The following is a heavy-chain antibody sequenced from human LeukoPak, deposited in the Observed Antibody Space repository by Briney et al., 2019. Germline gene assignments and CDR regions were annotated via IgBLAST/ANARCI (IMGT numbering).Heavy chain of an antibody. V-gene: IGHV4-34*01. Sequence: SETLSLTCAVYGGSFSGYYWSWIRQPPGKGLEWIGEINHSGSTNYNPSLKSRVTISVDTSKNQFSLKLSSVTAADTAVYYCARRYSSSWYDRDRNNYYYGMDVWGQGTTVTVSS. CDR3: ARRYSSSWYDRDRNNYYYGMDV. CDR1: GGSFSGYY. J-gene: IGHJ6*02. CDR2: INHSGST. D-gene: IGHD6-13*01.